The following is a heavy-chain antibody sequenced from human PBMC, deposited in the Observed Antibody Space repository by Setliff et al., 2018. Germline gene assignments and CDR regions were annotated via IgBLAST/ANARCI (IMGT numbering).Heavy chain of an antibody. D-gene: IGHD3-22*01. V-gene: IGHV3-30*04. CDR3: AKDIVRYYFDTRGFDL. J-gene: IGHJ2*01. CDR1: GFIFSSYA. Sequence: GGSLRLSCAASGFIFSSYAMHWVRQAPGKGLEWVAVISYDGSNKYYADSVKGRFTISRDNSKNTLYLQMNSLRAADTALYYCAKDIVRYYFDTRGFDLWGRGTLVTVSS. CDR2: ISYDGSNK.